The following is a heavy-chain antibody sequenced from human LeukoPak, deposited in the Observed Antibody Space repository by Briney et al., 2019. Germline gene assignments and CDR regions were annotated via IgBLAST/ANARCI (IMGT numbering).Heavy chain of an antibody. J-gene: IGHJ5*02. Sequence: SETLSLTCSVSGVSIGSGGYYWSWIRQPPGKGLEWIGEINHSGSTNYNPSLKSRVTMSVDTSKNQFSLKLSSVTAADTAVYYCARGRPTTVTTSWFDPWGQGTLVTVSS. CDR1: GVSIGSGGYY. D-gene: IGHD4-17*01. V-gene: IGHV4-34*01. CDR3: ARGRPTTVTTSWFDP. CDR2: INHSGST.